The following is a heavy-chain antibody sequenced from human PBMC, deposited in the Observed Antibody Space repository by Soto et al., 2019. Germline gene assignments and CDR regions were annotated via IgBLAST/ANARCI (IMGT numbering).Heavy chain of an antibody. J-gene: IGHJ6*03. D-gene: IGHD4-17*01. V-gene: IGHV3-74*01. CDR1: GFTFSSYW. CDR2: INSDGSST. CDR3: ARGPVLPYGDYRLYYYMDV. Sequence: PGGCLRLSCAASGFTFSSYWMHWVRQAPGKGLVWVSRINSDGSSTSYADSVKGRFTISRDNAKNTLYLQMNSLRAEDTAVYYCARGPVLPYGDYRLYYYMDVWGKGTTVTVSS.